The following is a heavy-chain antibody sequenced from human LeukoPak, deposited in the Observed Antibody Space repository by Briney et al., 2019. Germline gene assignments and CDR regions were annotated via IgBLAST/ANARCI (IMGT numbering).Heavy chain of an antibody. CDR1: GGSFSSSSYY. J-gene: IGHJ4*02. CDR2: FYYSGST. CDR3: ARIDGGHHLSPFDY. V-gene: IGHV4-39*01. Sequence: PSETLSLTCTVSGGSFSSSSYYWGWIRQPPGKGLEWIGSFYYSGSTYYNPSLKSRVTISVDTSKNQFSLRPSSVTAADTAIYYCARIDGGHHLSPFDYWGQGTLVTVSS. D-gene: IGHD4-23*01.